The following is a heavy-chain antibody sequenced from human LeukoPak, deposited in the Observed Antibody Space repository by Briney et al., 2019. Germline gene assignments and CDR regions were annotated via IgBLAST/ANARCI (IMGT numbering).Heavy chain of an antibody. CDR1: GYTLTTYD. CDR2: MNPNSDQT. D-gene: IGHD5-24*01. CDR3: ARGLGPRTNYYYLDY. J-gene: IGHJ4*02. Sequence: ASVKVSCKASGYTLTTYDMNWVRLAPGQDLEWVGWMNPNSDQTAFAQKFQGRITMTRDTSISTSYMELSSLTSEDTGVYYCARGLGPRTNYYYLDYWGQGTLLIV. V-gene: IGHV1-8*01.